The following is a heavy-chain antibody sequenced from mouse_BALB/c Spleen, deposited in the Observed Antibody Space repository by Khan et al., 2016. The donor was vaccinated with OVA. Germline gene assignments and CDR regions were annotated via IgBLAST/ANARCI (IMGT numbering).Heavy chain of an antibody. Sequence: QVQLKESGPGLVEPSQSLSITCTVSGFSLTSYGVHWVRQPPGKGLEWLGVIWAGGNTNYNSALMSRLSISKDNSKSQVFLKMNSLQTDDTAMSYCARSGDYYFDYWGQGTTLTVSS. V-gene: IGHV2-9*02. CDR2: IWAGGNT. D-gene: IGHD1-3*01. CDR3: ARSGDYYFDY. CDR1: GFSLTSYG. J-gene: IGHJ2*01.